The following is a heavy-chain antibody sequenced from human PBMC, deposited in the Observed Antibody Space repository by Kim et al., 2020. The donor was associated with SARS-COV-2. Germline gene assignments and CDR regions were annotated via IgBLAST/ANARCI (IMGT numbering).Heavy chain of an antibody. J-gene: IGHJ4*02. CDR1: GDSISSGRYY. CDR2: IYYTGNT. CDR3: ARLDPSNSDSSFDY. D-gene: IGHD4-4*01. Sequence: SETLSLTCTVSGDSISSGRYYWVWIRQPPGKGLEWIGSIYYTGNTYYNPSLKSRVTISGDTSKSQFSLILNSVTSADTAVYYCARLDPSNSDSSFDYWGQGALVTVSS. V-gene: IGHV4-39*01.